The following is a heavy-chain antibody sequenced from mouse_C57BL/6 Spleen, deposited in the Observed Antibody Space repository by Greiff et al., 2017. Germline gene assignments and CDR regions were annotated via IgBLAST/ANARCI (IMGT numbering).Heavy chain of an antibody. Sequence: EVMLVESGEGLVKPGGSLKLSCAASGFTFSSYAMSWVRQTPEKRLEWVAYISSGGDYIYYADTVKGRFTISRDNARNTLYLQMSSLKSEDTAMYYCTRDFSYRDEDYYAMDYWGQGTSVTVSS. CDR3: TRDFSYRDEDYYAMDY. J-gene: IGHJ4*01. CDR1: GFTFSSYA. CDR2: ISSGGDYI. D-gene: IGHD3-1*01. V-gene: IGHV5-9-1*02.